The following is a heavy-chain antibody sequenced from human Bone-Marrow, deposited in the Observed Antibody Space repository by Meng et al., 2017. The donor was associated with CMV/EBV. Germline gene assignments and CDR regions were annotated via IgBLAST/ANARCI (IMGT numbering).Heavy chain of an antibody. CDR3: AREGLRTTVTANDY. D-gene: IGHD4-17*01. CDR2: INHSGST. CDR1: GGSFSGYY. Sequence: GYGGSFSGYYWSWIRQPPGKGLEWIGEINHSGSTNYNPSLKSRVTISVDTSKNQFSLKLSSVTAADTAVYYCAREGLRTTVTANDYWGQGTLVTVSS. V-gene: IGHV4-34*01. J-gene: IGHJ4*02.